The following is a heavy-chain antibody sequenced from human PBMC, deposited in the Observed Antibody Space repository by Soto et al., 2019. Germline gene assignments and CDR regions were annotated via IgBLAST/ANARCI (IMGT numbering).Heavy chain of an antibody. CDR3: AKDLGYSNYYYYYMDV. V-gene: IGHV3-23*01. CDR2: ISGSGGST. CDR1: GFTFSSYA. Sequence: GALRLSCAASGFTFSSYAMSWVRQAPGKGLEWVSAISGSGGSTYYADSVKGRFTISRDNSKNTLYLQMNSLRAEDTAVYYCAKDLGYSNYYYYYMDVWGKGTTVTVSS. J-gene: IGHJ6*03. D-gene: IGHD4-4*01.